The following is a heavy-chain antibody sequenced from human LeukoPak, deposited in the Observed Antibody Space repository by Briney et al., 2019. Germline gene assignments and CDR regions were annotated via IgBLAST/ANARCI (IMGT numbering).Heavy chain of an antibody. CDR2: IYYSGST. D-gene: IGHD6-6*01. J-gene: IGHJ4*02. V-gene: IGHV4-59*11. CDR1: GGSISSHY. CDR3: ARAPPDSSSAGYYFDY. Sequence: PSETLSLTCTVSGGSISSHYWSWIRQPPGKGLEWIGYIYYSGSTYYNPSLKSRVTISVDTSKNQFSLKLSSVTAADTAVYYCARAPPDSSSAGYYFDYWGQETLVTVSS.